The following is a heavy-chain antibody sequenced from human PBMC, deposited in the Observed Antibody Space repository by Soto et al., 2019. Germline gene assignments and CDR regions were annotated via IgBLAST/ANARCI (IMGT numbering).Heavy chain of an antibody. CDR2: IKQSGSEK. CDR3: VRDYDYSGSGTSYDAFDI. D-gene: IGHD3-10*01. Sequence: PGGSLRLSCAASGFIFSNYWMIWVRQAPGKGLEWVANIKQSGSEKHYVDSVKGRFTISRDNAKNSLYLQMNSLRAEDTAVYYCVRDYDYSGSGTSYDAFDIWGQGTMVTVSS. V-gene: IGHV3-7*01. J-gene: IGHJ3*02. CDR1: GFIFSNYW.